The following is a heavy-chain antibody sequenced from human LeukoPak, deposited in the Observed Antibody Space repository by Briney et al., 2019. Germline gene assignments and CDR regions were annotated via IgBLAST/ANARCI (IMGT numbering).Heavy chain of an antibody. CDR1: GGTFSSYA. V-gene: IGHV1-69*04. CDR3: ARAGAVYYDILTGYYGTDY. D-gene: IGHD3-9*01. Sequence: SVTVSCEASGGTFSSYAISWVRQAPGQGLEWMGRIIPILGIANYAQKFQGRVTITADKSTSTAYMELSSLRSEDTAVYYCARAGAVYYDILTGYYGTDYWGQGTLVTVSS. CDR2: IIPILGIA. J-gene: IGHJ4*02.